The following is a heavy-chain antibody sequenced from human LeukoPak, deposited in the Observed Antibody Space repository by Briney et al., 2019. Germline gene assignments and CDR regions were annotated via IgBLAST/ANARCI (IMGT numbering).Heavy chain of an antibody. Sequence: SETLSLTCTVSGDSISSYSWSWIRQPPGKGLEWIGYVYYSGSTNYNPSLKSRVTISVDKSKNQFSLKLSSVTAADTAVYYCATETYYDSSGPHFDYWGQGTLVTVSS. V-gene: IGHV4-59*12. CDR3: ATETYYDSSGPHFDY. CDR1: GDSISSYS. J-gene: IGHJ4*02. D-gene: IGHD3-22*01. CDR2: VYYSGST.